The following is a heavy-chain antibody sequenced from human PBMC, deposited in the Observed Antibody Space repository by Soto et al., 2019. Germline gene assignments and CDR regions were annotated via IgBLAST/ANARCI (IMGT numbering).Heavy chain of an antibody. J-gene: IGHJ4*02. CDR2: ISYDGSNK. CDR3: AKDLWRGYSYGYSDY. D-gene: IGHD5-18*01. V-gene: IGHV3-30*18. CDR1: GFTFSSYG. Sequence: PGGSLRLSCAASGFTFSSYGMHWVRQAPGKGLEWVAVISYDGSNKYYADSVKGRFTISRDNSKNTLYLQMNSLRAEDTAVYYCAKDLWRGYSYGYSDYWGQGTLVTVSS.